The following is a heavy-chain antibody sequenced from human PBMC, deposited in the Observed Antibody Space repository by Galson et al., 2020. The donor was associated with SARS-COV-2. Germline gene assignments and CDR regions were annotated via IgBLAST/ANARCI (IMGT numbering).Heavy chain of an antibody. CDR1: GGSFIGYY. V-gene: IGHV4-34*01. Sequence: SETLSLTCAVDGGSFIGYYWSWIRQSPGKGLERMGEVDHIGSTNYNPSLKSRVTISVDTSKTQFSLNLSSVTAADTAVYYCARQLAAAGIIDYWGQGTRVAVSS. CDR3: ARQLAAAGIIDY. D-gene: IGHD6-13*01. CDR2: VDHIGST. J-gene: IGHJ4*02.